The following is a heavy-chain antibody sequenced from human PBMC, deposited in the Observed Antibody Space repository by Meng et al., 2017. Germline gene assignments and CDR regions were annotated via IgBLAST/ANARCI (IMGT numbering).Heavy chain of an antibody. CDR2: ISSSSSHI. J-gene: IGHJ4*02. V-gene: IGHV3-21*04. Sequence: EVQRVGAGGGLSNPGGSLRLSCAAAGFTFSSYSMNWVRQAPGKGLEWVSSISSSSSHIYYAYSVKGRFTISRDNAKNSLYLQMNSLRGEDTAIYYCAKNSVSSGYHYRYWGQGTLVTVSS. D-gene: IGHD3-22*01. CDR3: AKNSVSSGYHYRY. CDR1: GFTFSSYS.